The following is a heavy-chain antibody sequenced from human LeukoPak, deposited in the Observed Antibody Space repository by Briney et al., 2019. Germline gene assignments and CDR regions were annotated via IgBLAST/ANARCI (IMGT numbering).Heavy chain of an antibody. CDR3: VRPGGGYCSGGSCYVDY. CDR1: GGSISSSSYY. J-gene: IGHJ4*02. CDR2: IYYSGSS. V-gene: IGHV4-39*01. Sequence: SETLSLTCTASGGSISSSSYYWGWIRQPPGKGLEWIGSIYYSGSSYYNPSLKSRVTISVDTSKNQFSLKVTSVTAADTAVYHSVRPGGGYCSGGSCYVDYWGQGTPVTVSS. D-gene: IGHD2-15*01.